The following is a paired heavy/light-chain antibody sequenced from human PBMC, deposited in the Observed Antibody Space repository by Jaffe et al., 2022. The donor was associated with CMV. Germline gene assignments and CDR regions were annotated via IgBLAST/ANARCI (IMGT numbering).Light chain of an antibody. CDR1: SSDVGGYTY. CDR2: DAT. J-gene: IGLJ2*01. Sequence: QSAVTQPRSVSGSPGQSVTISCTGTSSDVGGYTYVSWYQQHPGKAPKLMIHDATNRPSGVPDRFSGSKSGNTASLTISGLQAEDEADYYCCSYAGRFTWVFGGGTKLTVL. V-gene: IGLV2-11*01. CDR3: CSYAGRFTWV.
Heavy chain of an antibody. D-gene: IGHD6-19*01. Sequence: EVQLVESGGSLVQPGGSLRLSCEASGFTVSSNYMSWVRQAPGKGLEWVALIYRGGSTYYGDSVKGRFTISRDNSKNTLYLQMDSLRVEDTAVYYCARDSGRVGGYSSAWFEWGKGTLVTVSS. V-gene: IGHV3-66*01. CDR3: ARDSGRVGGYSSAWFE. J-gene: IGHJ4*02. CDR1: GFTVSSNY. CDR2: IYRGGST.